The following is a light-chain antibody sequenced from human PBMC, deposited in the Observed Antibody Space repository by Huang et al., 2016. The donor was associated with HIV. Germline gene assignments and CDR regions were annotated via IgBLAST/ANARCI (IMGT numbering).Light chain of an antibody. CDR1: QGVSNN. J-gene: IGKJ1*01. CDR2: GAS. CDR3: QHYDNWPPWT. Sequence: EIVMTQSPATLSVSPGERATLACRASQGVSNNIGWYQQKPGQTPRLLIHGASTRATVIPPKCSGRGSGTDFTLTITSIQPEDSAVYYCQHYDNWPPWTFGPGTQVEI. V-gene: IGKV3D-15*01.